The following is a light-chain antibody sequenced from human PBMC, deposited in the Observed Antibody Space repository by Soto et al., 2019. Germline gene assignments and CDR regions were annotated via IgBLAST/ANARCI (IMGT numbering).Light chain of an antibody. CDR3: QSFWL. CDR1: SSNIGAGFD. CDR2: GDP. Sequence: QPVLTQPPSVSGAPGQRVTISCNGSSSNIGAGFDVHWYQQFPGTAPKLLIYGDPIRPSGVPDRFSGSKSGTSASLAITGRQAEDEADYYCQSFWLFGGGTKLTVL. J-gene: IGLJ2*01. V-gene: IGLV1-40*01.